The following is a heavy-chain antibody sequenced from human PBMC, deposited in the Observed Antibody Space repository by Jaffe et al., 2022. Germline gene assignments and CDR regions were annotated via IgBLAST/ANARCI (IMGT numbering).Heavy chain of an antibody. CDR1: GGSISSGSYY. J-gene: IGHJ3*02. CDR2: IYTSGST. Sequence: QVQLQESGPGLVKPSQTLSLTCTVSGGSISSGSYYWSWIRQPAGKGLEWIGRIYTSGSTNYNPSLKSRVTISVDTSKNQFSLKLSSVTAADTAVYYCARDPVDVVVTAIRAFDIWGQGTMVTVSS. V-gene: IGHV4-61*02. D-gene: IGHD2-21*02. CDR3: ARDPVDVVVTAIRAFDI.